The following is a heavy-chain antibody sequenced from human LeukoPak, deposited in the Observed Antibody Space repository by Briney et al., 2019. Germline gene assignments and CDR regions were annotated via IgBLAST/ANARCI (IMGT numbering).Heavy chain of an antibody. D-gene: IGHD2-2*01. V-gene: IGHV1-2*02. CDR3: ARMTIDIVVVPAAILYDY. J-gene: IGHJ4*02. Sequence: ASVTVSCKASGYTFTGYYMHWVRQAPGQGLEWMGWINPNSGGTNYAQKFQGRVTMTRDTSISTAYMGLSRLRSDDTAVYYCARMTIDIVVVPAAILYDYWGQGTLVTVSS. CDR2: INPNSGGT. CDR1: GYTFTGYY.